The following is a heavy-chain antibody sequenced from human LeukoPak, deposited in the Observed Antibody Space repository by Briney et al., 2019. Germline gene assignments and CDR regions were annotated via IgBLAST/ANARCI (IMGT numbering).Heavy chain of an antibody. CDR2: IYPGDSDT. J-gene: IGHJ4*02. D-gene: IGHD3-3*01. CDR3: ARPGVFGVVTF. CDR1: GYKITSYW. Sequence: GESLKISCQASGYKITSYWIGWVRQMPGKGLEWMGIIYPGDSDTRYGPSFQGQVTISADKSISTAYLQWSSLKASDTAMYYCARPGVFGVVTFWGQGTLVTVSS. V-gene: IGHV5-51*01.